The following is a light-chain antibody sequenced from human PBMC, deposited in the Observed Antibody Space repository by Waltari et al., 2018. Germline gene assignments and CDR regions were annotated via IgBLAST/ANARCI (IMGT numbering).Light chain of an antibody. CDR3: QYYDNLPMFT. CDR1: QDIGGY. Sequence: DIQLTQPPSSLAASVGDRVTLTCRASQDIGGYLNWYQQQPGRAPKLLIYKTSLLRTGVQSRFSGGASRTDYTLTITNLQPEDIATYYCQYYDNLPMFTFGPGTKVEIK. CDR2: KTS. J-gene: IGKJ2*01. V-gene: IGKV1-33*01.